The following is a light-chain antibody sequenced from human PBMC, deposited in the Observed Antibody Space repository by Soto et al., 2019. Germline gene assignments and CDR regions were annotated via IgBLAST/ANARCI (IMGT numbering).Light chain of an antibody. CDR1: QSVSTNY. CDR2: GAS. J-gene: IGKJ2*01. CDR3: QLYGSSPTYT. V-gene: IGKV3-20*01. Sequence: EIVLTQSPGTLSLSPGERATLSCRASQSVSTNYLAWYQQKPGQAPRLLVSGASNRATGIPDRFSGSGSGTDFTLTISRLEPEDFAVYYCQLYGSSPTYTFGQGTKLEIK.